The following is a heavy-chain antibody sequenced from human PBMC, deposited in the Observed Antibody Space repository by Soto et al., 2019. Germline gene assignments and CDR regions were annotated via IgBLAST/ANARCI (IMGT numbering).Heavy chain of an antibody. CDR1: GFGLGSYY. CDR2: ISGQSIYT. CDR3: ARELDVAARPGSQRLDH. Sequence: GGSLRLSCVTSGFGLGSYYMTWIRQAPGKGLEWVSHISGQSIYTNYAASVKGRFTISRDNAKNSLYLQMTSLRADDTAVYYCARELDVAARPGSQRLDHWVQGTLVTVSS. J-gene: IGHJ4*02. D-gene: IGHD6-6*01. V-gene: IGHV3-11*06.